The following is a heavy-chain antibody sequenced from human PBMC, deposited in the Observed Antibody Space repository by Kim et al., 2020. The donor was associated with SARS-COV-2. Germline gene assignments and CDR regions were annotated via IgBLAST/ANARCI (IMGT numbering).Heavy chain of an antibody. Sequence: ADSGKGRFTISRDNAKNSLYLQMNSLRAEDTAVYYCARTDFWSGYYFDYWGQGTLVTVSS. V-gene: IGHV3-11*01. J-gene: IGHJ4*02. D-gene: IGHD3-3*01. CDR3: ARTDFWSGYYFDY.